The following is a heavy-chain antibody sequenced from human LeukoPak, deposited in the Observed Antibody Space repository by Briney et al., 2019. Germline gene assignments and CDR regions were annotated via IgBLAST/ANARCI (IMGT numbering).Heavy chain of an antibody. CDR2: INHSGST. V-gene: IGHV4-34*01. D-gene: IGHD3-22*01. Sequence: PSETLSLTCAVYGGSFSGYYWSRIRQPPGKGLEWIGEINHSGSTNYNPSLKSRVTISVDTSKNQFSLKLSSVTAADTAVYYCARYEDYYDSSGSTQFDYWGQGTLVTVSS. J-gene: IGHJ4*02. CDR1: GGSFSGYY. CDR3: ARYEDYYDSSGSTQFDY.